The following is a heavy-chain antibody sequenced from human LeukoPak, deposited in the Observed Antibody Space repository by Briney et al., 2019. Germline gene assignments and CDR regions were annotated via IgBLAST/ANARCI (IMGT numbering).Heavy chain of an antibody. J-gene: IGHJ4*02. Sequence: PSEALSLTCTVSGGSISYYYWSWIRQPPGKGLEWIGYTYYSGSTNYNPSLKSRVTMSVDTSKTQFSLQLSSVTAADTAVYYCARNGYNYRDFDFWGQGTLVTVSS. CDR1: GGSISYYY. CDR2: TYYSGST. V-gene: IGHV4-59*12. D-gene: IGHD5-24*01. CDR3: ARNGYNYRDFDF.